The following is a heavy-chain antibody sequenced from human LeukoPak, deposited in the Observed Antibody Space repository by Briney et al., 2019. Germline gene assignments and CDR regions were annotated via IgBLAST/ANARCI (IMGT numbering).Heavy chain of an antibody. Sequence: PGGSLRLSCAASGFTFSSYWMHWVRHAPGKGLVWVSRINSDGSSTSYADSVKGRFTISRDNAKNTLYLQMNSLRAEDTAVYYCARARIAARNWFDHWGQGTLVTVSS. V-gene: IGHV3-74*01. CDR1: GFTFSSYW. CDR3: ARARIAARNWFDH. J-gene: IGHJ5*02. CDR2: INSDGSST. D-gene: IGHD6-6*01.